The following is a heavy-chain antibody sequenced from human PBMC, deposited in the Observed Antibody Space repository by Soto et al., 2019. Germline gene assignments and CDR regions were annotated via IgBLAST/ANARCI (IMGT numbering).Heavy chain of an antibody. CDR2: IIPIFGTA. J-gene: IGHJ4*02. Sequence: QVQLVQSGAEVKKPGSSVKVSCKASGGTFSSYAISWVRQAPGQGLEWMGGIIPIFGTANYAQKFQGRVTITADESTSTAYMELSSLRSADTAVYYCARDPTHSRHYESSAPFDYWGQGTLVTVSS. CDR3: ARDPTHSRHYESSAPFDY. D-gene: IGHD3-22*01. V-gene: IGHV1-69*01. CDR1: GGTFSSYA.